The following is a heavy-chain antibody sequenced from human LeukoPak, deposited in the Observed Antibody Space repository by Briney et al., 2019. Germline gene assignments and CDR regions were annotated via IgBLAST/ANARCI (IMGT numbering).Heavy chain of an antibody. D-gene: IGHD2-15*01. CDR3: ARGAPGYCSGGSCYTPFFDY. CDR1: GGSISSYY. V-gene: IGHV4-4*07. CDR2: IYTSGST. Sequence: SETLSHTCTVSGGSISSYYWSWIRQPAGKGLEWIGRIYTSGSTNYNPSLKSRVTMSVDTSKNQFSLKLSSVTAADTAVYYCARGAPGYCSGGSCYTPFFDYWGQGTLVTVSS. J-gene: IGHJ4*02.